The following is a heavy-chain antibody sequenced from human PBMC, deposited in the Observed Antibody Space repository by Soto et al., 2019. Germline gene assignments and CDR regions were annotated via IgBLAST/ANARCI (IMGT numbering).Heavy chain of an antibody. CDR2: ITWNSRVL. CDR1: GLNFSDFA. D-gene: IGHD3-3*01. Sequence: GGSLRLSCVGTGLNFSDFAMHWVRQAPGKGLEWVSGITWNSRVLAYADSVKGRFTISRDNARNSLYLQMDSLQDEDTALYYCAKGRYAFSSPYYFDSWGQGTLVTVSS. V-gene: IGHV3-9*01. CDR3: AKGRYAFSSPYYFDS. J-gene: IGHJ4*02.